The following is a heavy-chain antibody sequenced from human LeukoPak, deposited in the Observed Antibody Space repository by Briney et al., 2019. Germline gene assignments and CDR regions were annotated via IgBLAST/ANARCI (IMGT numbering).Heavy chain of an antibody. Sequence: GGSLRLSCAAFGFTFSSYAMSWVRQAPGEGLMWVSQISGDETYTNYADSVKGRFTISRDNAKNTLYLQMNSLRAEDTAIYYCVREDNAFNIWGQGTLVTVSS. CDR3: VREDNAFNI. J-gene: IGHJ3*02. CDR1: GFTFSSYA. CDR2: ISGDETYT. V-gene: IGHV3-74*01.